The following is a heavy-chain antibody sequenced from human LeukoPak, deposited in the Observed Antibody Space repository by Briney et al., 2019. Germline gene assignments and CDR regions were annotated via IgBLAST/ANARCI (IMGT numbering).Heavy chain of an antibody. J-gene: IGHJ6*04. D-gene: IGHD3-10*01. CDR2: IWYDGSNK. Sequence: GGSLRLSCAASGFTFSSYGMHWVRQAPGKGLEGVAVIWYDGSNKYYADSVKGRFTISRDNSKNALYLQMNSLRAEDTAVYYCAGVGAVRGVYYYYGMDVWGKGTTVTVSS. V-gene: IGHV3-33*01. CDR3: AGVGAVRGVYYYYGMDV. CDR1: GFTFSSYG.